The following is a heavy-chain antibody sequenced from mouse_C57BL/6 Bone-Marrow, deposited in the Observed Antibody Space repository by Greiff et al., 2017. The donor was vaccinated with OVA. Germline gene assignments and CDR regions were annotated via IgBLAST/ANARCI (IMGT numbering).Heavy chain of an antibody. D-gene: IGHD2-1*01. J-gene: IGHJ4*01. CDR3: ARDFYYGNYAMDY. CDR1: GYTFTSYW. V-gene: IGHV1-50*01. CDR2: IDPSDSYT. Sequence: VQLQQPGAELVKPGASVKLSCKASGYTFTSYWMQWVKQRPGQGLEWIGEIDPSDSYTNYNQQFKGKATLTVDTSSSTAYMQLSSLTSEDSAVYYCARDFYYGNYAMDYWGQGTSVTVSS.